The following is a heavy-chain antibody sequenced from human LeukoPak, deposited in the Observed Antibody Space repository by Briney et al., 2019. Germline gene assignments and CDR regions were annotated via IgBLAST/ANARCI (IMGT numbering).Heavy chain of an antibody. CDR2: ISSSSSYI. Sequence: GGSLRLSCVASGFTFRNHIITWVRQAPGKGLEWVSSISSSSSYIYYADSVKGRFTISRDNAKNSLYLQMNSLRAEDTAVYYCARDRDYYDSSGYYYWGQGTLVTVSS. CDR1: GFTFRNHI. CDR3: ARDRDYYDSSGYYY. V-gene: IGHV3-21*01. D-gene: IGHD3-22*01. J-gene: IGHJ4*02.